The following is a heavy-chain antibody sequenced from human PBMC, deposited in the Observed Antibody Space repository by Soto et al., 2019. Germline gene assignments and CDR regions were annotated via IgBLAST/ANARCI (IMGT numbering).Heavy chain of an antibody. CDR3: ARARAVAGFDY. CDR2: MNPNSGNT. CDR1: GYTFTSYD. D-gene: IGHD6-13*01. J-gene: IGHJ4*02. Sequence: QVQLVQSGAEVKKPGASVKVSCKASGYTFTSYDINWVRQATGQGLEWMGWMNPNSGNTGYAQKCQGRVTMTRNSSMSTDYMGLSSLRSEDTAVYYCARARAVAGFDYWGQGTLVTVSS. V-gene: IGHV1-8*01.